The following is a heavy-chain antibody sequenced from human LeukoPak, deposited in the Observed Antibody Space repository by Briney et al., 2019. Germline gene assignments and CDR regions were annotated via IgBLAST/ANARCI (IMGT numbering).Heavy chain of an antibody. Sequence: SETLSLTCTVSGGSISSSTYYWGWIRQPPGKGLEWIGSIYYSGSTYYNPSLKSRVAISVDTSKNQFSLKPSSVTAADTAVFYCARTTVDNWFDPWGQGTLVTVSS. CDR3: ARTTVDNWFDP. D-gene: IGHD4-23*01. V-gene: IGHV4-39*01. CDR2: IYYSGST. CDR1: GGSISSSTYY. J-gene: IGHJ5*02.